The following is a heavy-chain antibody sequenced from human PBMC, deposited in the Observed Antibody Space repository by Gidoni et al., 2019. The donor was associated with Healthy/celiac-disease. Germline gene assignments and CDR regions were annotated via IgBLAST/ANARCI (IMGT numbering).Heavy chain of an antibody. J-gene: IGHJ4*02. CDR3: ARAPPGLDY. V-gene: IGHV4-38-2*02. Sequence: GLEWIGSIYHSGSTYYNPSLKSRVTISVDTSKNQFSLKLSSVTAADTAVYYCARAPPGLDYWGQGTLVTVSS. CDR2: IYHSGST.